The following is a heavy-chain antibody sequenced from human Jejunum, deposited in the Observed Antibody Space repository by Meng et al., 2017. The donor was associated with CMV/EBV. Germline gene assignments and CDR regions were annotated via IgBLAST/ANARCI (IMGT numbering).Heavy chain of an antibody. J-gene: IGHJ3*01. V-gene: IGHV1-69*02. CDR3: ARRKDMRGDDFDV. CDR2: IIPMLDRP. D-gene: IGHD2-15*01. CDR1: GDTFSTYT. Sequence: GDTFSTYTITWVRQAPGQGLEWMGRIIPMLDRPNYAQKYQGRITITADQSTSTAYMELSSLRSEDTAVYYCARRKDMRGDDFDVWGQGTLVTVSS.